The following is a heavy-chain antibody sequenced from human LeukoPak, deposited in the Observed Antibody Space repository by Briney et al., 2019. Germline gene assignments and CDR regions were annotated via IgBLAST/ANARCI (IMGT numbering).Heavy chain of an antibody. CDR2: ISSSSSYI. CDR1: GFTFSSYS. Sequence: GGSLRLSCVAFGFTFSSYSMTWVRQAPGKGMEWVSSISSSSSYIYYADSVKGRFTISRDNAKNSLYLQMNSLRAEDTAVYYCARVSPVVDYWGQGTLVTVSS. V-gene: IGHV3-21*01. D-gene: IGHD6-19*01. J-gene: IGHJ4*02. CDR3: ARVSPVVDY.